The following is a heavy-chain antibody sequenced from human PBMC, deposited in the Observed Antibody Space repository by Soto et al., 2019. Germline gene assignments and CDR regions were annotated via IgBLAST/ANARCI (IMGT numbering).Heavy chain of an antibody. Sequence: QLQLVQSGAEVKRPGASVRVSCKSSGYTFTSFYIHWVRQAPGQGLEWMGIINPSGGITNFAQRFQGRVTMTRDMSTNPHYMELGSLKSDDTAVYYCASSPAFSSSWYGIPPDPSHGMDVWGQGTTVTVS. V-gene: IGHV1-46*01. CDR3: ASSPAFSSSWYGIPPDPSHGMDV. J-gene: IGHJ6*02. CDR2: INPSGGIT. D-gene: IGHD6-13*01. CDR1: GYTFTSFY.